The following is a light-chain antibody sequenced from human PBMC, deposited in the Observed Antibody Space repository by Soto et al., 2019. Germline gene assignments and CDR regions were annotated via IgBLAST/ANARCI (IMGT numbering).Light chain of an antibody. CDR2: DNR. V-gene: IGLV1-40*01. CDR3: QSYDSSLRGSV. J-gene: IGLJ2*01. CDR1: SSNIGAPFD. Sequence: QSVLTQPPSVSGAPGQRVTISCTGSSSNIGAPFDVHWYQQLPGAAPKLLIYDNRRRPSGVPDRFSGSTSGTSASLAITGLQAEDEADYYCQSYDSSLRGSVFGGGTQLTVL.